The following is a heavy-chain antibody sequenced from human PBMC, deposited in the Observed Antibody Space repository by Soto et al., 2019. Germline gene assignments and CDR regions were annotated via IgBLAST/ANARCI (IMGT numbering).Heavy chain of an antibody. D-gene: IGHD3-3*01. CDR1: GFTFSSYS. V-gene: IGHV3-21*01. CDR2: ISSSSSYI. Sequence: GGSLRLSCAASGFTFSSYSMNWVRQAPGKGLEWVSSISSSSSYIYYADSVKGRFTISRDNAKNSLYLQMNSLRAEDTAVYYCARSQGRVTSYYDFWSGKQYYYYYGMDVWGQGTTVTVYS. J-gene: IGHJ6*02. CDR3: ARSQGRVTSYYDFWSGKQYYYYYGMDV.